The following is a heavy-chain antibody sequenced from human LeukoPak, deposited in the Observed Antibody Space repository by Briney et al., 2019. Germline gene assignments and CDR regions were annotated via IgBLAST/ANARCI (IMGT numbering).Heavy chain of an antibody. CDR3: ARYNPKLDYFDY. Sequence: PSETLSLTCTVSGGSISSSSSYWGWIRQPPGKGLEWIGSIYYSGSTYYNPSLKSRVTISVDTSKNQFSLKLSSVTAADTAVYYCARYNPKLDYFDYWGQGTLVTVSS. D-gene: IGHD5-24*01. CDR2: IYYSGST. CDR1: GGSISSSSSY. V-gene: IGHV4-39*07. J-gene: IGHJ4*02.